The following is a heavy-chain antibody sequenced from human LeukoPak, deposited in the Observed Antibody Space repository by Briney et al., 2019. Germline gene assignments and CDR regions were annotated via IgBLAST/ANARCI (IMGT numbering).Heavy chain of an antibody. D-gene: IGHD1-26*01. CDR2: IYTSGST. Sequence: PSQTLSLTCTVSGGSISSGSYYWSWIRQPAGKGLEWIGRIYTSGSTNYNPSLKSRVTISIDTSKDQFSLKLSSVTAADTAVYYCAREGGSYSYWGQGTLVTVSS. V-gene: IGHV4-61*02. J-gene: IGHJ4*02. CDR3: AREGGSYSY. CDR1: GGSISSGSYY.